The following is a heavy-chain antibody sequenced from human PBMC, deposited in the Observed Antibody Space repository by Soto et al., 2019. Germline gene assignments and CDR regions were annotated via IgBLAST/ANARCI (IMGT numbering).Heavy chain of an antibody. D-gene: IGHD3-22*01. CDR2: ISYSGST. CDR1: GGSVSSGDYY. Sequence: QVQLQESGPGLVKPSETLSLTCTVSGGSVSSGDYYWSRIRQPPRKGLEWIGYISYSGSTNYNPSLNSRVTISVDTAKNQFSLKLTSVTAADTAVYYCARGGPRYYYDSSGYYSDYWGQGSLVTVSS. J-gene: IGHJ4*02. V-gene: IGHV4-61*08. CDR3: ARGGPRYYYDSSGYYSDY.